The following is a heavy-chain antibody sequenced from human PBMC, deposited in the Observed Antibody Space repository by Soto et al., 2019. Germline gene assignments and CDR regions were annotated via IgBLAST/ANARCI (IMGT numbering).Heavy chain of an antibody. Sequence: SETLSLTCAVYGGSFSGYYWSWIRPPPGKGLEWIGEINHSGSTNYNPSLKSRVTISVDTSKNQFSLKLSSVTAADTAVYYCARDLDCSGGSCYPKGAFDIWGQGTMVTVSS. CDR1: GGSFSGYY. J-gene: IGHJ3*02. CDR3: ARDLDCSGGSCYPKGAFDI. D-gene: IGHD2-15*01. CDR2: INHSGST. V-gene: IGHV4-34*01.